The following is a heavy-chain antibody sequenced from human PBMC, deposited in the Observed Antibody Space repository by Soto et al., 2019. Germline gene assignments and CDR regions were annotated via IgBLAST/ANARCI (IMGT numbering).Heavy chain of an antibody. V-gene: IGHV3-33*01. Sequence: QVQLVESGGGVVQPGRSLTLSCVASGFTLSNYGMHWVRQAPGKGLEWVAVIWYDGTATYSADSVKGRFSIPRDNAKNELFLQLRSMRAEDTAAYYCARNVGSSGSSRWFDNWGQGTLVTVYS. CDR1: GFTLSNYG. CDR2: IWYDGTAT. D-gene: IGHD3-10*01. CDR3: ARNVGSSGSSRWFDN. J-gene: IGHJ5*02.